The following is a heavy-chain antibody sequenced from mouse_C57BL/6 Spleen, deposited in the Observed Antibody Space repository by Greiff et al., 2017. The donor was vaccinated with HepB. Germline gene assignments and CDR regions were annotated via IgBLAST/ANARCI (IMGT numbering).Heavy chain of an antibody. CDR3: ARRYYAYFDY. Sequence: VQLQESGAELVKPGASVKISCKASGYTFTSYWMHWVKQRPGQGLEWIGVIDPSVSYTNYNQKFKGKATLTVDTSSSTAYMQLSSLTSEDSAVYYCARRYYAYFDYWGQGTTLTVSS. CDR1: GYTFTSYW. J-gene: IGHJ2*01. CDR2: IDPSVSYT. D-gene: IGHD1-1*01. V-gene: IGHV1-59*01.